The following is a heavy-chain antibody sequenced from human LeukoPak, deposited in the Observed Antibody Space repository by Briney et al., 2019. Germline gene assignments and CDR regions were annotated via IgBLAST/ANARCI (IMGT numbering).Heavy chain of an antibody. CDR3: ARRSSGWYFNWFDP. D-gene: IGHD6-19*01. V-gene: IGHV4-39*01. Sequence: SETLSLTCTVSGVSISSSNSYWGWIRQPPGKGLEWIGSIYYSGSTYYNPSLKSRVTISVDTSKNQFSLKLSSVTAADTAVYYCARRSSGWYFNWFDPWGQGTLVTVSS. J-gene: IGHJ5*02. CDR2: IYYSGST. CDR1: GVSISSSNSY.